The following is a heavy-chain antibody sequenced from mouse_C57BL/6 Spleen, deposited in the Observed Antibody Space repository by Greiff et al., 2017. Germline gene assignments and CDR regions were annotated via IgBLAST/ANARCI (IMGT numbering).Heavy chain of an antibody. CDR1: GFNIKDDY. V-gene: IGHV14-4*01. J-gene: IGHJ2*01. CDR3: TRGYGSSHYFDY. Sequence: EVQLVESGAELVRPGASVKLSCTASGFNIKDDYMHWVKQRPEQGLEWIGWIDPENGDTEYASKFQGKATITADTSSNTAYLQLSSLTSEDTAVYYCTRGYGSSHYFDYWGQGTTLTVSS. CDR2: IDPENGDT. D-gene: IGHD1-1*01.